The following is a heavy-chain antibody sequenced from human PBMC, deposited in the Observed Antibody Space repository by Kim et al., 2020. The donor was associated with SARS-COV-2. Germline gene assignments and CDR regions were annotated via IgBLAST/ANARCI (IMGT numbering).Heavy chain of an antibody. CDR1: GFSFSDHY. V-gene: IGHV3-11*04. D-gene: IGHD3-9*01. CDR2: ISSSTGSTT. Sequence: GGSLRLSCAASGFSFSDHYMTWIRQAPGKGLEWVSSISSSTGSTTYYADSVKGRFTVSRDNAKNSMYLHMNSLRAEDTAVYYCASHYFNYYYYALDVWGQGTTVTVSS. CDR3: ASHYFNYYYYALDV. J-gene: IGHJ6*02.